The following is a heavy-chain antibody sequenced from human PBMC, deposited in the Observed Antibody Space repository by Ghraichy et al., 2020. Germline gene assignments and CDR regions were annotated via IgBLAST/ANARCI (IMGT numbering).Heavy chain of an antibody. CDR3: ARDGARGAALDY. J-gene: IGHJ4*02. CDR1: GGSISSGGYY. V-gene: IGHV4-31*03. D-gene: IGHD4/OR15-4a*01. CDR2: IYYSGST. Sequence: TLSLTCTVSGGSISSGGYYWSWIRQHPGKGLEWIGYIYYSGSTYYNPSLKSRVTISVDTSKNQFSLKLSSVTAPDTAGYSCARDGARGAALDYWGQGTLVTVSS.